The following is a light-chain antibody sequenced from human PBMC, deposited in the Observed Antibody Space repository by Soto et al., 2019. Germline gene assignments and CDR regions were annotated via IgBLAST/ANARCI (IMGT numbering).Light chain of an antibody. CDR2: WAS. J-gene: IGKJ4*01. V-gene: IGKV4-1*01. CDR1: QSVLYSSNNENY. Sequence: DIVMTQSPDSLAVSLGERATINSKSSQSVLYSSNNENYLAWYQQKPGQPPKLLIYWASNRESGVPDRFSGSGSGTYFTLTISSLQAEDVAVYYCQQYYASPLTFGGGTKVEIK. CDR3: QQYYASPLT.